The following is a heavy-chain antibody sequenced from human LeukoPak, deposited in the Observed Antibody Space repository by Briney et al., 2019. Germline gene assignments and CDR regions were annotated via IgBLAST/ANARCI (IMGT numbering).Heavy chain of an antibody. CDR1: GGSFSGYY. D-gene: IGHD3-22*01. V-gene: IGHV4-34*01. J-gene: IGHJ4*02. CDR3: ARVSPYYYDSSGYYYDY. CDR2: INHSGST. Sequence: SETLSLTCAVYGGSFSGYYWSWIRQPPGKGLEWIGEINHSGSTNYNPSLKSRVTISVDTSKNQFSLKLSSVTAADTAVYYCARVSPYYYDSSGYYYDYWGQGTLVTVSA.